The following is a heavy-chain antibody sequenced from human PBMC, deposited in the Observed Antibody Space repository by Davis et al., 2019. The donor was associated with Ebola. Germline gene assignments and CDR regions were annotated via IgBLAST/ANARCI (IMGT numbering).Heavy chain of an antibody. Sequence: SETLSLTCTVSGGSISSSSYYWGWIRQHPGKGLEWIGYIYYSGSTYYNPSLKSRVTISIDTSKNQFSLKLRSVTAADTAVYYCARVRPLGYSSMSPMDVWGQGTTVTVSS. CDR3: ARVRPLGYSSMSPMDV. D-gene: IGHD6-13*01. CDR1: GGSISSSSYY. V-gene: IGHV4-31*03. CDR2: IYYSGST. J-gene: IGHJ6*02.